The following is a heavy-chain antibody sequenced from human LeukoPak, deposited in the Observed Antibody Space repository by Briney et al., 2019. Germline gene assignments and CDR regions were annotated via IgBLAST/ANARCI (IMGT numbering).Heavy chain of an antibody. CDR1: GYSFTSYW. J-gene: IGHJ4*02. CDR2: IDPSDSYT. Sequence: GESLKISCKGSGYSFTSYWISWVRQMPGKGLEWMGRIDPSDSYTNYSPSFQGHVTISADKSISTAYLQWSSLKASDTAMYYCARHVTEWELQPPWDYWGQGTLVTVSS. V-gene: IGHV5-10-1*01. D-gene: IGHD1-26*01. CDR3: ARHVTEWELQPPWDY.